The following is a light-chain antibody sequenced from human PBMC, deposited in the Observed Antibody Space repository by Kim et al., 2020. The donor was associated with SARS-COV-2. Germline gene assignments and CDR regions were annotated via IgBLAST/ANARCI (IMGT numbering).Light chain of an antibody. CDR1: KLGDKY. CDR3: QAWDSSTVV. Sequence: SYELTQPPSVSVSPGQTASITCSGDKLGDKYAYWYQQKPGQSPVLVIYQDSRRPSGIPVRFSGSNSGNTATLTISGTQAMDEADYYCQAWDSSTVVFGGGTQLTVL. CDR2: QDS. V-gene: IGLV3-1*01. J-gene: IGLJ2*01.